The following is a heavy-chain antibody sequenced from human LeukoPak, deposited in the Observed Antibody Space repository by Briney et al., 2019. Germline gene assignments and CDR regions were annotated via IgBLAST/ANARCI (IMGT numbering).Heavy chain of an antibody. Sequence: SVKVSCKASGGTFSSYAISWVRQAPGQGLEWMGEIIPIFGTANYAQKFQGRVTITADKSTSTAYVELNSLRSEDTAVYYCASDTFGDNCYYGMDVWGKGTTVTVSS. CDR3: ASDTFGDNCYYGMDV. D-gene: IGHD3-10*01. J-gene: IGHJ6*04. CDR1: GGTFSSYA. CDR2: IIPIFGTA. V-gene: IGHV1-69*06.